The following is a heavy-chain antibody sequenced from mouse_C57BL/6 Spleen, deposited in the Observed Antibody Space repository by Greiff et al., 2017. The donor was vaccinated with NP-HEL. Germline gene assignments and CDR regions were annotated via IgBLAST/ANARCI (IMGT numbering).Heavy chain of an antibody. D-gene: IGHD1-1*01. CDR2: IDPSDSYT. V-gene: IGHV1-59*01. CDR3: ARFRITTVVAGNYFDY. J-gene: IGHJ2*01. CDR1: GYTFTSYW. Sequence: VQLQQPGAELVRPGTSVTLSCKASGYTFTSYWMHWVKQRPGQGLAWIGVIDPSDSYTIYNQKFKGKATLTVDTSSSTAYMQLSSLTSEDSAVYYCARFRITTVVAGNYFDYWGEGTTLTVSS.